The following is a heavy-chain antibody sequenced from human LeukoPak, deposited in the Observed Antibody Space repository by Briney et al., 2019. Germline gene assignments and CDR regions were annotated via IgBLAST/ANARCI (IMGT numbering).Heavy chain of an antibody. CDR1: GYSFTSYD. Sequence: ASVKVSCKASGYSFTSYDINWVRQAPGQGFEWVGWMNPNSGNTGHAQEFQGRVTMTRDTSMSTACMELSSLRYEDTAVYYCARGRGYDRTGYVYYFDFWGQGTLVTVSS. CDR3: ARGRGYDRTGYVYYFDF. D-gene: IGHD3-22*01. V-gene: IGHV1-8*01. J-gene: IGHJ4*02. CDR2: MNPNSGNT.